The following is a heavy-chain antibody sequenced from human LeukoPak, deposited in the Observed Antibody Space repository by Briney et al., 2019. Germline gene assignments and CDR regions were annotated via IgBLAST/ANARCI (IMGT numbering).Heavy chain of an antibody. V-gene: IGHV3-7*01. D-gene: IGHD2-15*01. Sequence: GGSLRLSCAASGFNLGAFWMSWVRQAPGKGLEWVANIKQDGSTKFYVDSVKGRFTISRDDAKKSLFLQMNGLRAEDTAVYYCARDATHCSNGNCYGRDLDYWGQGTLVTVSS. CDR2: IKQDGSTK. CDR3: ARDATHCSNGNCYGRDLDY. CDR1: GFNLGAFW. J-gene: IGHJ4*02.